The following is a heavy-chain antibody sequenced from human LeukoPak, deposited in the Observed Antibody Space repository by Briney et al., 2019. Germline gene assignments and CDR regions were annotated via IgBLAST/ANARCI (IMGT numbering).Heavy chain of an antibody. Sequence: GGSLRLSCAASGFTFSRYWMNWVRQAPRKGLVWVSRINSDGSTTRYADSVKGRFTISRDNAKNTMYLQMNSLRAEDTAVYYCARENFYGMDVWGQGTTVTVSS. CDR3: ARENFYGMDV. J-gene: IGHJ6*02. CDR1: GFTFSRYW. V-gene: IGHV3-74*01. CDR2: INSDGSTT.